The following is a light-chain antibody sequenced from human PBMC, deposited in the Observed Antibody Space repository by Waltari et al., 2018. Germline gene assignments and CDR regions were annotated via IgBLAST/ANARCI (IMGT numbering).Light chain of an antibody. V-gene: IGKV3-11*01. CDR3: QQRANWLT. CDR1: QSVSSY. CDR2: DAS. Sequence: EIVLTQSPATLSLSPGERAPLSCRVSQSVSSYLAWYQQKPGQPPRLLIYDASNRATGIPARFSGSGSGTDFTLTISTLEPEDFAVYYCQQRANWLTFGGGTKVEIK. J-gene: IGKJ4*01.